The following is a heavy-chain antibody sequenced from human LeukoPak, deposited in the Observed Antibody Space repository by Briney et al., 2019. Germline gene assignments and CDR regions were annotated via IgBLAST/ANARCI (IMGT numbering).Heavy chain of an antibody. Sequence: GGSLRLSCAASGFTLSSHWMSWVRQAPGKGLEWVSAISGSGGSTYYADSVKGRFTISRDNSKNTLYLQMNSLRAEDTAVYYCAKGTGYCSGGSCYYYYGMDVWGQGTTATVSS. CDR3: AKGTGYCSGGSCYYYYGMDV. CDR2: ISGSGGST. V-gene: IGHV3-23*01. CDR1: GFTLSSHW. J-gene: IGHJ6*02. D-gene: IGHD2-15*01.